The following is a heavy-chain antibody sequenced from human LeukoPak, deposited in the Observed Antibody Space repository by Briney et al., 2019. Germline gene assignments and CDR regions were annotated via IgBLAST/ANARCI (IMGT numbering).Heavy chain of an antibody. D-gene: IGHD6-19*01. V-gene: IGHV3-23*01. CDR3: AKDRAAVAGIFPNWFDP. CDR1: GITFSNSA. Sequence: PGGSLRLSCVPSGITFSNSALSWVRQAPGKGLEWVSAISGSGGSTYYADSVKGRFTISRDNSKNTLYLQMNSLRAEDTAVYYCAKDRAAVAGIFPNWFDPWGQGTLVTVSS. J-gene: IGHJ5*02. CDR2: ISGSGGST.